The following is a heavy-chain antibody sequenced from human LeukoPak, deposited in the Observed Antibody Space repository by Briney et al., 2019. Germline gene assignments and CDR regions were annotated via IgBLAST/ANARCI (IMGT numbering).Heavy chain of an antibody. D-gene: IGHD5-18*01. CDR3: AITEGDTAMVLDY. J-gene: IGHJ4*02. CDR1: GYTFNSFF. V-gene: IGHV1-18*04. CDR2: ISAYNGNT. Sequence: ASVKVSCKASGYTFNSFFIHWVRRAPGQGLEWMGWISAYNGNTNYAQKLQGRVTMTTDTSTSTAYMELRSLRSDDTAVYYCAITEGDTAMVLDYWGQGTLVTVSS.